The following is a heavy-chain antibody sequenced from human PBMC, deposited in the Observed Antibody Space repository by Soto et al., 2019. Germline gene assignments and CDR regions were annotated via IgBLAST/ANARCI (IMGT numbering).Heavy chain of an antibody. CDR1: GYTFTGYY. CDR2: INPNSGGT. V-gene: IGHV1-2*04. D-gene: IGHD2-15*01. Sequence: GASVKVSCKASGYTFTGYYMHWVRQAPGQGLEWMGWINPNSGGTNYAQKFQGWVTMTRDTSISTAYMELSRLRSDDTAVYYCARGLCGGGSCYLNWSDPWGQGTLVTVSS. J-gene: IGHJ5*02. CDR3: ARGLCGGGSCYLNWSDP.